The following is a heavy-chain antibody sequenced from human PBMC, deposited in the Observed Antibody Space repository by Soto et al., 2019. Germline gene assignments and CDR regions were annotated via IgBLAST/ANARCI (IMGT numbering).Heavy chain of an antibody. CDR3: AKTRQAPVGTHFFDL. CDR1: GFTFSSSA. J-gene: IGHJ4*02. CDR2: VGADGVSS. V-gene: IGHV3-23*01. Sequence: GGSLRLSCEGSGFTFSSSAMGWVRQAPGKGLEWLSSVGADGVSSFSADSVRGRFRVSRDNSKNTLFLQMRFLRVEDTAVYYCAKTRQAPVGTHFFDLWGQGTQVTVSS.